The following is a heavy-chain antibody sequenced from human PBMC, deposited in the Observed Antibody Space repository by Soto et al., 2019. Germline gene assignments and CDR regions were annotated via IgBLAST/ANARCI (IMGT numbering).Heavy chain of an antibody. CDR2: ISYDGSNK. Sequence: GGSLRLSCAASGFTFSSYGMHWVRQAPGKGLEWVAVISYDGSNKYYADSVKGRFTISRDNSKNTLYLQMNSLRAEDTAVYYCAKDGGALGDYYYYGMDVWGQGTTVTVSS. D-gene: IGHD3-16*01. J-gene: IGHJ6*02. CDR3: AKDGGALGDYYYYGMDV. V-gene: IGHV3-30*18. CDR1: GFTFSSYG.